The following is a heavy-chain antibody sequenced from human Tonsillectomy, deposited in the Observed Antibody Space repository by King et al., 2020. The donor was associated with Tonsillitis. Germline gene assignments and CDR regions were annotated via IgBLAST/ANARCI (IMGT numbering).Heavy chain of an antibody. CDR3: ARDVVAGPPVD. V-gene: IGHV4-4*02. Sequence: VQLQESGPGLVKPSGTLSLTCAVSGGSISSNNWWSWVRQSPGKGLEWIAEIHHSGRTNYNPSLKSRVTIAVDKSKNPISLKLSSVTAADTSVYYCARDVVAGPPVDWGQGTLVTVSS. D-gene: IGHD6-19*01. CDR2: IHHSGRT. J-gene: IGHJ4*02. CDR1: GGSISSNNW.